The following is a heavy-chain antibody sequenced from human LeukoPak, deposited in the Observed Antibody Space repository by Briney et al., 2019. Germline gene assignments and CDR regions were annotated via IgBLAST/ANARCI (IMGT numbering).Heavy chain of an antibody. J-gene: IGHJ6*03. CDR1: GGSISSSSYY. Sequence: PSETLSLTCTVSGGSISSSSYYWGWIRQPPGKGLEWIGSIYYSGSTYYNPSVKSRVTISVDTSKNQFLLKLTSVTAADTAVYYCARQYYYDSSGYAAFYHYFMDIWGKGTTVTVSS. D-gene: IGHD3-22*01. CDR2: IYYSGST. CDR3: ARQYYYDSSGYAAFYHYFMDI. V-gene: IGHV4-39*01.